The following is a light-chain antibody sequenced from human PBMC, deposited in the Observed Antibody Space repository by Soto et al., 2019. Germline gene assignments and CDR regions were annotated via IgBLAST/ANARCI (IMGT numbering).Light chain of an antibody. V-gene: IGKV3D-20*02. J-gene: IGKJ4*01. CDR1: QSVSSSY. CDR3: QQRSNWPALT. Sequence: PGERVTLSCRASQSVSSSYLTWYQQKPGQAPRLLIYGASTRATSIPARFSGSGSGTDFTLTISSLQPEDFAVYYCQQRSNWPALTFGGGTKVDIK. CDR2: GAS.